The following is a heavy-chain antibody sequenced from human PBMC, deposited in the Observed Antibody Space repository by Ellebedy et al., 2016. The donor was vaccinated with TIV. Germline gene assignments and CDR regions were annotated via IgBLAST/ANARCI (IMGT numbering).Heavy chain of an antibody. Sequence: SETLSLTCTVSGGSISSYYWSWIRQPPGKGLEWIGYIYYSGSTNYNPSLKSRVTISLDTSKNQFSLKLSSVTAADTAVYYCARRTREFNSSGWSNWYFDLWGRGTLVTVSS. CDR2: IYYSGST. CDR1: GGSISSYY. V-gene: IGHV4-59*08. CDR3: ARRTREFNSSGWSNWYFDL. J-gene: IGHJ2*01. D-gene: IGHD6-19*01.